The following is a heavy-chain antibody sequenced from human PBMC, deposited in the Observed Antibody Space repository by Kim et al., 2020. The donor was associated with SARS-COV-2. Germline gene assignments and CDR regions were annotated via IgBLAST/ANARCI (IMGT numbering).Heavy chain of an antibody. CDR3: ARDLGSGSGAFDI. J-gene: IGHJ3*02. V-gene: IGHV3-66*01. Sequence: YANPVKGRFTISRDNAKTTLYLQMNSLRAEDTAVYYCARDLGSGSGAFDIWGQGTMVTVSS. D-gene: IGHD3-3*01.